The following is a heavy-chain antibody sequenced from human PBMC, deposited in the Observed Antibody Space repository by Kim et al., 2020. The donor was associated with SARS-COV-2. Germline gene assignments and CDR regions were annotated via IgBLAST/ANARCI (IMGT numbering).Heavy chain of an antibody. CDR3: ARDLSGSYSRYYFDY. J-gene: IGHJ4*02. Sequence: SVKVSCKASGGTFSSYAISWVRQAPGQGLEWMGGIIPIFGTANYAQKFQGRVTITADESTSTAYMELSSLRSEDTAVYYCARDLSGSYSRYYFDYWGQGTLVTVSS. D-gene: IGHD1-26*01. V-gene: IGHV1-69*13. CDR2: IIPIFGTA. CDR1: GGTFSSYA.